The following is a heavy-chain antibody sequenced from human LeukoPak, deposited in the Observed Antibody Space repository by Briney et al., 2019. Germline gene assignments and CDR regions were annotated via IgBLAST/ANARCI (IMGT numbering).Heavy chain of an antibody. J-gene: IGHJ4*02. D-gene: IGHD3-10*01. CDR1: GYTFTTHS. CDR3: ARAYLGELLDY. V-gene: IGHV1-46*01. Sequence: ASVKVSCKASGYTFTTHSMHWVRQAPGQGLEWMGIIDPSGGSTTYAQKFQGRVTMSRDTSTSTVYMEMSSLRYEDTAVYYCARAYLGELLDYWGQGTLVTVSS. CDR2: IDPSGGST.